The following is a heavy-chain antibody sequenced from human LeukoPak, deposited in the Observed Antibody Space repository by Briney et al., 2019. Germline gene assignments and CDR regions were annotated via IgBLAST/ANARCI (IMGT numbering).Heavy chain of an antibody. CDR2: ISGSGGST. Sequence: QPGGSLRLSCAASGFTFGSYAMSWVRQAPGKGLEWVSAISGSGGSTYYADSVKGRFTISRDNSKNTLYLQMNSLRAEDTAVYYCAKVGYSSSWGGYSFDYWGQGTLVTVSS. CDR3: AKVGYSSSWGGYSFDY. D-gene: IGHD6-13*01. V-gene: IGHV3-23*01. CDR1: GFTFGSYA. J-gene: IGHJ4*02.